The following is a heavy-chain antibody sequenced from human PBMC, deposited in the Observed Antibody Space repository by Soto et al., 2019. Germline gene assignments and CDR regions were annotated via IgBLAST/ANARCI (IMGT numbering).Heavy chain of an antibody. Sequence: GGSMRLSCAASGFTVSSNYMSWVRQAPGKGLEWVSVIYSGGSTYYADSVKGRFTISRDNSKNTLYLQMNSLRAEDTAVYYCARSGSYPHYFDYWGQGTLVTVSS. CDR3: ARSGSYPHYFDY. CDR2: IYSGGST. J-gene: IGHJ4*02. CDR1: GFTVSSNY. V-gene: IGHV3-53*01. D-gene: IGHD1-26*01.